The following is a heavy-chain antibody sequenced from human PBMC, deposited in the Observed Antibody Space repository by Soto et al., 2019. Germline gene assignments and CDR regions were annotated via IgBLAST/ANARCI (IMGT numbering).Heavy chain of an antibody. CDR3: AQPRGYGAFDAYDI. V-gene: IGHV3-15*01. CDR1: GFTFSNAW. CDR2: IHSKTDGGTI. J-gene: IGHJ3*02. Sequence: PGGSLRLSCAASGFTFSNAWMTWVRQAPGKGLEWVGRIHSKTDGGTIEYAAPVKGRFTISRDDSKNTLYLQMNSLRTEDTAVYYCAQPRGYGAFDAYDIWGQGAMGTASS. D-gene: IGHD4-17*01.